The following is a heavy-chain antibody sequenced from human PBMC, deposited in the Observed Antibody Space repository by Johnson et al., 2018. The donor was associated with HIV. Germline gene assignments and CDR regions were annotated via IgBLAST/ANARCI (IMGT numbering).Heavy chain of an antibody. Sequence: QVQLVESGGGVGQPGTSLRPSCAASGFTFSSYAMHWVRQAPGTRLAWAAVISYDGSNKYYADSVKGRFTISRDNSKNTLYLQMTSLRAEDTAVYYCARDNWNEDIWGQGTMVTVSS. CDR1: GFTFSSYA. CDR2: ISYDGSNK. V-gene: IGHV3-30-3*01. J-gene: IGHJ3*02. CDR3: ARDNWNEDI. D-gene: IGHD1-20*01.